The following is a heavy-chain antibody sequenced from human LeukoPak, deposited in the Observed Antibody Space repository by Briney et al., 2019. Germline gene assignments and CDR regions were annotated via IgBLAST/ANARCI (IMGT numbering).Heavy chain of an antibody. D-gene: IGHD3-10*01. Sequence: GGSLRLSCAASGITFSRFWMSWVRQAPGKGLQWVANINEDGSEKHYADSVKGRFTISRDNAENSLYLQMNSLRAEDTAVYYCARGLVKGREDYWGQGTLVTVSS. J-gene: IGHJ4*02. CDR3: ARGLVKGREDY. V-gene: IGHV3-7*03. CDR1: GITFSRFW. CDR2: INEDGSEK.